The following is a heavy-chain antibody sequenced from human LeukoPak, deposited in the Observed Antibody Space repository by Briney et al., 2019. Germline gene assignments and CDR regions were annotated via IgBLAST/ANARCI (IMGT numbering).Heavy chain of an antibody. CDR3: ARVNYGSATKEDY. J-gene: IGHJ4*02. CDR1: GGSISSYY. Sequence: SETLSLTCTVSGGSISSYYWSWIRQPPGKGLEWIGYIYYSGSTNYNPSLKSRVTISVDTSKNQFSLKLNSVTAADTAVYYCARVNYGSATKEDYWGQGTLVTVSS. D-gene: IGHD3-10*01. CDR2: IYYSGST. V-gene: IGHV4-59*01.